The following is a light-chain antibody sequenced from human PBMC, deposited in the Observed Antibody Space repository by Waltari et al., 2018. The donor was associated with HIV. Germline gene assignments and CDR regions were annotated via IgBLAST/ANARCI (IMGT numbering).Light chain of an antibody. V-gene: IGKV4-1*01. CDR3: QQFFTFPRT. CDR1: QTVLYNSNNKNH. J-gene: IGKJ1*01. CDR2: WAS. Sequence: DIVMTQSPDSLAVSLGERATISCKSSQTVLYNSNNKNHLAWYQQKAGQPPKLLIYWASIREIGVPERFTGSGSGTDLNLTISSLRADDVAVYYCQQFFTFPRTFGQGTKVEI.